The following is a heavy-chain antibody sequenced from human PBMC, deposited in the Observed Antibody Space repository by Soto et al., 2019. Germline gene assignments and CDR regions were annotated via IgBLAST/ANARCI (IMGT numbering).Heavy chain of an antibody. CDR2: IYPGDSDT. Sequence: GESLKISCKGSGYSFTSYWIGWVRQMPGKGLEWMGIIYPGDSDTRYSPSFQGQVTISADKSISTAYLQWSSLKASDTAMYYCARAIVVVVAATLPDAFDIWGQGTMVTVSS. CDR1: GYSFTSYW. V-gene: IGHV5-51*01. J-gene: IGHJ3*02. CDR3: ARAIVVVVAATLPDAFDI. D-gene: IGHD2-15*01.